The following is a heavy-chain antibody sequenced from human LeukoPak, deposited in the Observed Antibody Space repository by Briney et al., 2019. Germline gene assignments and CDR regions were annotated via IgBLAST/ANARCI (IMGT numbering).Heavy chain of an antibody. Sequence: ASVKVSFKTSGYTFSTYYMHWVRQAPRQGIEWLGIIHPTDGSTSYTQKIQGRVTMTRDTATGTVYLELSSLRSEDTAVYWCARANGGGLDYWGQGTLITVSS. D-gene: IGHD3-10*01. V-gene: IGHV1-46*01. CDR1: GYTFSTYY. CDR3: ARANGGGLDY. J-gene: IGHJ4*02. CDR2: IHPTDGST.